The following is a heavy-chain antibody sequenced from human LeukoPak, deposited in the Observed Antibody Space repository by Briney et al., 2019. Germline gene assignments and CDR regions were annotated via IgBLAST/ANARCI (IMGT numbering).Heavy chain of an antibody. J-gene: IGHJ6*03. D-gene: IGHD3-3*01. Sequence: GGSLRLSCAASGFTVSSNYMSWVRQAPGKGLEWVSSISSSSSYIYYADSVKGRFTISRDNAKNSLYLQMNSLRAEDTAVYYCARENGRFLEWDPPTDYYYMDVWGKGTTVTVSS. CDR3: ARENGRFLEWDPPTDYYYMDV. CDR2: ISSSSSYI. CDR1: GFTVSSNY. V-gene: IGHV3-21*01.